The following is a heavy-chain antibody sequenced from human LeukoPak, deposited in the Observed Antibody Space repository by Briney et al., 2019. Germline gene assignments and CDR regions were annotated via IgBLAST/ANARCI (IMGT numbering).Heavy chain of an antibody. CDR1: GFTFSNAY. CDR2: IKPKTDGETT. Sequence: GGSLRLSCAASGFTFSNAYMNWVRQAPGKGLEWVGRIKPKTDGETTEYAAPVKGRFSISRDDSKNMLYLQMNSLKTEDTAVFYCITPLPYSAQGGQGTLVTVSS. J-gene: IGHJ4*02. V-gene: IGHV3-15*07. D-gene: IGHD2-21*01. CDR3: ITPLPYSAQ.